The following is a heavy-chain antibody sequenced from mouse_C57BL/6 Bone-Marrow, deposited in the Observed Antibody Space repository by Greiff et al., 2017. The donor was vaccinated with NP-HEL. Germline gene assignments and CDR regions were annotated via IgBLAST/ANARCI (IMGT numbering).Heavy chain of an antibody. J-gene: IGHJ1*03. CDR1: GYTFTSYG. D-gene: IGHD1-1*01. CDR2: IYPRSGNT. CDR3: VYYGSSWYFDV. V-gene: IGHV1-81*01. Sequence: VKLVESGAELARPGASVKLSCKASGYTFTSYGISWVKQRTGQGLEWIGEIYPRSGNTYYNEKFKGKATLTADKSSSTAYMELRSLTSEDSAVYFCVYYGSSWYFDVWGTGTTVTVSS.